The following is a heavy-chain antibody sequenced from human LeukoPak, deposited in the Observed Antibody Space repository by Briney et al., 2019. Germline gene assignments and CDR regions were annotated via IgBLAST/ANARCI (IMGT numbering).Heavy chain of an antibody. Sequence: SETLSLTCAVYGGSFSGYYWSWIRQPPGKGLEWIGEINHSGSTNYNPSLKSRVTISVDTSKSQFSLKLSSVTAADTAVYYCARIPASIAAPSWGQGTLVTVSS. CDR2: INHSGST. V-gene: IGHV4-34*01. D-gene: IGHD6-13*01. CDR3: ARIPASIAAPS. J-gene: IGHJ4*02. CDR1: GGSFSGYY.